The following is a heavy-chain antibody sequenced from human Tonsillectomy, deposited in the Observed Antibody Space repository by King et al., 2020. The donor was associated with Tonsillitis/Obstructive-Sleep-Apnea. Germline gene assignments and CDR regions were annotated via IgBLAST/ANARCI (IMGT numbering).Heavy chain of an antibody. Sequence: VQLVESGGGLVKPGRSLRLSCTASGFTFGDYAISWFRQAPGKGLEWVGFIRSKAYGGTAENAASVKGRFTIPRDDSKSIAYLQMSSRKTEDIAVYYCTRGDCSSVSCYKEDAFDIWGQGTMVTVSS. J-gene: IGHJ3*02. CDR2: IRSKAYGGTA. CDR1: GFTFGDYA. CDR3: TRGDCSSVSCYKEDAFDI. D-gene: IGHD2-15*01. V-gene: IGHV3-49*05.